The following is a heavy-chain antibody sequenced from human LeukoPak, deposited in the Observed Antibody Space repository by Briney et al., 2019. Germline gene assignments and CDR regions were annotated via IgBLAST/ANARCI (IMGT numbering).Heavy chain of an antibody. V-gene: IGHV4-39*01. CDR3: ARHVENSYGSYYFDY. CDR2: IYYSGST. J-gene: IGHJ4*02. Sequence: PSETLSLTCTVSGGSISSSSYYWGWIRQPPGKGLEWIGSIYYSGSTYYNPSLESRVTISVDTSKNQFSLKLSSVTAADTAVYYCARHVENSYGSYYFDYWGQGTLVTVSS. D-gene: IGHD5-18*01. CDR1: GGSISSSSYY.